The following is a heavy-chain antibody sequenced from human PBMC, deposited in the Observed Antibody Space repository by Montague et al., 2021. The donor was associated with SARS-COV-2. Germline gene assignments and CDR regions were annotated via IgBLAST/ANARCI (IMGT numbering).Heavy chain of an antibody. Sequence: SETLSLTCAVSGGSSSGYYWSWIRQPPGTGLEWIRAINHSESTNYNPSLKSRVTISVDTSKNQFSLKLSSVTAADTAVYYCARERYSFSLTRGSTWFDPWGQGTLVTVSS. CDR1: GGSSSGYY. D-gene: IGHD3-9*01. CDR2: INHSEST. J-gene: IGHJ5*02. CDR3: ARERYSFSLTRGSTWFDP. V-gene: IGHV4-34*01.